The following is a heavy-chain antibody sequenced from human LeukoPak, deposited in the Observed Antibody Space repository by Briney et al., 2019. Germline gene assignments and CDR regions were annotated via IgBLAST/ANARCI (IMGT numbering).Heavy chain of an antibody. CDR3: ARVVGATSLDY. CDR1: GYTFTGYY. Sequence: ASVKVSCKASGYTFTGYYMHWVRQAPGQGLEWMGWISAYNGNTNYAQELQGRVTMTTDTSTSTAYMELRSLRSDDTAVYYCARVVGATSLDYWGQGTLVTVSS. D-gene: IGHD1-26*01. J-gene: IGHJ4*02. CDR2: ISAYNGNT. V-gene: IGHV1-18*04.